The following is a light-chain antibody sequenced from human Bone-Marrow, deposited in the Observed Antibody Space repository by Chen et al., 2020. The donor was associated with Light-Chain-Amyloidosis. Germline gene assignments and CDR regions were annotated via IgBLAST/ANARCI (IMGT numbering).Light chain of an antibody. CDR2: EDD. Sequence: NFMLTQPHSVSESPGKTVIISCTRSSGSISTNYVQWYQQRPGSSPTTVIYEDDQRPSGVPDRFSGSIGRSSNSASRTISGLKTEDEADYESQSLKGGRQGMLGGGTKRTVL. CDR1: SGSISTNY. J-gene: IGLJ3*02. CDR3: QSLKGGRQGM. V-gene: IGLV6-57*01.